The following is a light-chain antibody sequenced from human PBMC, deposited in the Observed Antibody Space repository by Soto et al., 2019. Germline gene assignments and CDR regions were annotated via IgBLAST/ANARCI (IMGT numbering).Light chain of an antibody. CDR1: QSVSSSY. J-gene: IGKJ3*01. CDR2: GAS. V-gene: IGKV3-20*01. Sequence: EIVLTQSPGTLSLSPGERATLSCRASQSVSSSYFAWYQQKPGQAPRLLIYGASSRATGIPDRFSGSGSGTDFTLTISRLEPEDFAVYYCQQYGSSLVFGPGTKVDIK. CDR3: QQYGSSLV.